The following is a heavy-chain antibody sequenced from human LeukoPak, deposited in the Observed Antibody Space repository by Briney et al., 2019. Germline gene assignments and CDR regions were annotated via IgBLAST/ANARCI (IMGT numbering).Heavy chain of an antibody. CDR2: IIPILGIA. J-gene: IGHJ4*02. D-gene: IGHD1-7*01. Sequence: ASVKVSCKASGGTFSSCAISWVRQAPGQGLEWMGRIIPILGIANYAQKFQGRVTITADKSTSTAYMELSSLRSEDTAVYYCARTRGTGTMELDYWGQGTLVTVSS. CDR3: ARTRGTGTMELDY. CDR1: GGTFSSCA. V-gene: IGHV1-69*04.